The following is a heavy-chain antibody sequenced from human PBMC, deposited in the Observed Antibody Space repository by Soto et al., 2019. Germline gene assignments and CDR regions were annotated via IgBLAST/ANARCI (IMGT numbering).Heavy chain of an antibody. CDR1: GFTFSNYG. J-gene: IGHJ5*02. Sequence: LRLSCAASGFTFSNYGMHWVRQAPGKGLEWVAIISFDGNNKYYSDSVKGRFTISRDNSKNMVFLQMNSLRPEDTAVYYCVKPKAHFYDSSPGETWGQGTPVTVSS. D-gene: IGHD3-22*01. CDR3: VKPKAHFYDSSPGET. CDR2: ISFDGNNK. V-gene: IGHV3-30*18.